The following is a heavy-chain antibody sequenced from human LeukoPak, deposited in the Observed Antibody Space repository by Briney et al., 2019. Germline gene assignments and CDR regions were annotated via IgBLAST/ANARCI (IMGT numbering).Heavy chain of an antibody. CDR2: ISYDGSNK. J-gene: IGHJ4*02. CDR1: GFTFSSYA. CDR3: ARGLAVAGSDGPDY. V-gene: IGHV3-30-3*01. D-gene: IGHD6-19*01. Sequence: GGSLRLSCAASGFTFSSYAMHWVRQAPGKGLEWVAVISYDGSNKYYADSAKGRFTISRDNAKNTLCLQMNSLRAEDTAVFYCARGLAVAGSDGPDYWGQGTLVTVSS.